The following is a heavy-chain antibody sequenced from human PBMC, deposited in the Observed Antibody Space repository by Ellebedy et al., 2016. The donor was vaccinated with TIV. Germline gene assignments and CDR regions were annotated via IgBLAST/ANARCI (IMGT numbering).Heavy chain of an antibody. CDR3: AILLSGREAFYI. CDR2: INPNSGGT. J-gene: IGHJ3*02. V-gene: IGHV1-2*02. Sequence: AASVKVSCKASGYTFTGYYMHWVRQAPGQGLEWMGWINPNSGGTNYAQKFQGRVTMTRDTSMSTAYMELSRLRSDDTALYYCAILLSGREAFYIWGQGTMVTVSS. D-gene: IGHD2-15*01. CDR1: GYTFTGYY.